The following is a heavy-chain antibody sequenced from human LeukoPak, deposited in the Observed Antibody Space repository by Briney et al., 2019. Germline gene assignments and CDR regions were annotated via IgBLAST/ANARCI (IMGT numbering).Heavy chain of an antibody. D-gene: IGHD3-10*01. CDR2: IWYDGSNK. CDR3: ARDRDYYYYGMDV. CDR1: GFTFSSYG. V-gene: IGHV3-33*01. Sequence: QPGGSLRLSCAASGFTFSSYGMHWVRQAPGKGLEWVAVIWYDGSNKYYADSVKGRFTISRDNSKNTPYLQMNSLRAEDTAVYYCARDRDYYYYGMDVWGQGTTVTVSS. J-gene: IGHJ6*02.